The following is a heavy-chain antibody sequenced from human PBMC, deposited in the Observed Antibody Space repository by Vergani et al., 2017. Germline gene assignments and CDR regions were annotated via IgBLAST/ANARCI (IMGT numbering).Heavy chain of an antibody. CDR1: RSTFKTYG. V-gene: IGHV3-NL1*01. J-gene: IGHJ2*01. D-gene: IGHD3-16*01. Sequence: QGQLVESGGGIVQPGRSLTLSCVASRSTFKTYGMHWVRQAPGKGLEWVSTLSASDRRTHYADSVKGRFSISRDNAKKAVFLQMNNLRHEDTALYFCVKDNDYDADGPFDLWGRGTLVTVSS. CDR3: VKDNDYDADGPFDL. CDR2: LSASDRRT.